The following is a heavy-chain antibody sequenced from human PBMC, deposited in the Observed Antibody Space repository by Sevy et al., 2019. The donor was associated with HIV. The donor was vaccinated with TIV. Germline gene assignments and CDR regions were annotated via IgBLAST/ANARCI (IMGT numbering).Heavy chain of an antibody. CDR1: GFSFDSYD. CDR3: AKLHSRMIPGNGALDY. V-gene: IGHV3-23*01. D-gene: IGHD3-16*01. Sequence: GGSLRLSCTGSGFSFDSYDMNWVRQAPGKGLEWVSSVSPTSLSTYYAESVKGRFTISRDNSKNTLYLQMNSLRAEDTAIYYCAKLHSRMIPGNGALDYWGRGTLVTVSS. CDR2: VSPTSLST. J-gene: IGHJ4*01.